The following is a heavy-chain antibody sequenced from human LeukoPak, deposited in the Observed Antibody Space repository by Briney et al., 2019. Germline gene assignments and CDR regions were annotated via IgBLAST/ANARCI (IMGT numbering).Heavy chain of an antibody. V-gene: IGHV3-21*06. CDR1: GFTFNTYS. D-gene: IGHD4-11*01. J-gene: IGHJ6*03. CDR3: ARDRTHYSNYYYYYYMDV. CDR2: IDSSGGYM. Sequence: GVSLRLSCEASGFTFNTYSMNWARQAPGKGLEWVSSIDSSGGYMFYADSVKGRFIISRDNAKDSLYLQMNSLRVEDTAVYYCARDRTHYSNYYYYYYMDVWGKGTTVTVSS.